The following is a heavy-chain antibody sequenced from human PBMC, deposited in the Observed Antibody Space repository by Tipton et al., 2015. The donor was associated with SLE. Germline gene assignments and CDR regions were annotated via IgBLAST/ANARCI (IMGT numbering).Heavy chain of an antibody. Sequence: LSLTCAASGFTFSSYAMHWVRQAPGKGLEWVAVISYDGSNKYYADSVKGRFTISRDNSKNTLYLQMNSLRAEDTAVYYCARGVGTGIYYYYMDVWGKGTTVTVSS. CDR2: ISYDGSNK. J-gene: IGHJ6*03. CDR1: GFTFSSYA. V-gene: IGHV3-30*04. CDR3: ARGVGTGIYYYYMDV. D-gene: IGHD1-14*01.